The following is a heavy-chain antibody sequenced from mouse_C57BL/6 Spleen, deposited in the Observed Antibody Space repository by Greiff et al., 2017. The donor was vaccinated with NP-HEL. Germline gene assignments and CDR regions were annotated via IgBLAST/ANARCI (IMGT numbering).Heavy chain of an antibody. D-gene: IGHD4-1*02. CDR3: ARDPTGTGYYFDY. V-gene: IGHV5-4*01. Sequence: EVQGVESGGGLVKPGGSLKLSCAASGFTFSSYAMSWVRQTPEKRLEWVATISDGGSYTYYPDNVKGRFTISRDNAKNNLYLQMSHLKSEDTAMYYCARDPTGTGYYFDYWGQGTTLTVSS. CDR2: ISDGGSYT. CDR1: GFTFSSYA. J-gene: IGHJ2*01.